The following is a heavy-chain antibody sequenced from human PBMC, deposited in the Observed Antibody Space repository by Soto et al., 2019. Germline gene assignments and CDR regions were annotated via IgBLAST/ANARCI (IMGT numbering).Heavy chain of an antibody. V-gene: IGHV1-69*13. D-gene: IGHD3-10*01. CDR2: IIPIFGTA. Sequence: SVKVSCKASGGTFSSYAISWVRQAPGQGLEWMGGIIPIFGTANYAQKFQGRVTITADESTSTAYMELSSLRSEDTAVYYCARSVRGVTIGRYGMDVWGQGTTGTVSS. J-gene: IGHJ6*02. CDR1: GGTFSSYA. CDR3: ARSVRGVTIGRYGMDV.